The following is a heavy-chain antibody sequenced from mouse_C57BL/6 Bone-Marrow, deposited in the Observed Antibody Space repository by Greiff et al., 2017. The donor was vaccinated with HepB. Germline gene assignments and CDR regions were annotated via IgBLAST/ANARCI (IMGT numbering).Heavy chain of an antibody. CDR1: GYSITSGYY. D-gene: IGHD1-1*01. CDR3: AREEVITTVVAT. J-gene: IGHJ3*01. CDR2: ISYDGSN. Sequence: ESGPGLVKPSQSLSLTCSVTGYSITSGYYWNWIRQFPGNKLEWMGYISYDGSNNYNPSLKNRISITRDTSKNQFFLKLNSVTTEDTATYYCAREEVITTVVATWGQGTLVTVSA. V-gene: IGHV3-6*01.